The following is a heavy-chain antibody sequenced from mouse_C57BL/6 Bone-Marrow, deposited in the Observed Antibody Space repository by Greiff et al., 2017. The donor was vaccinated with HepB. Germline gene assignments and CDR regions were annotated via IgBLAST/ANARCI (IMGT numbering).Heavy chain of an antibody. V-gene: IGHV1-7*01. D-gene: IGHD1-1*01. CDR2: INPSSGYT. Sequence: QVQLQQSGAELAKPGASVKLSCKASGYTFTSYWMHWVTQRPGQGLEWIGYINPSSGYTKYNQKFKDKATVTADKSSSTAYMQLSSLTYEDSAVYYCARLGYYGSRGAYWGQGTLVTVSA. CDR1: GYTFTSYW. CDR3: ARLGYYGSRGAY. J-gene: IGHJ3*01.